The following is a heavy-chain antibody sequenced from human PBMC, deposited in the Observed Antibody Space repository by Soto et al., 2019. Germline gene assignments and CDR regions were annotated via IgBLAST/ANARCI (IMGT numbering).Heavy chain of an antibody. CDR1: GGTFSSYA. Sequence: SVKVSCKASGGTFSSYAISWLRQAPGQGLEWMGGIIPIFGTANYAQKFQGRVTITADESTSTAYMELSSLRSEDTAVYYCAREGSRGFFAMFAFDIWGQGTMVTVSS. D-gene: IGHD3-10*01. CDR3: AREGSRGFFAMFAFDI. CDR2: IIPIFGTA. J-gene: IGHJ3*02. V-gene: IGHV1-69*13.